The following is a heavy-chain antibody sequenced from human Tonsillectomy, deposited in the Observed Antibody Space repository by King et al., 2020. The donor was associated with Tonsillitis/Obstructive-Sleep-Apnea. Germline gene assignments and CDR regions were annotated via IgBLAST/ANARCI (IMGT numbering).Heavy chain of an antibody. CDR3: ATLRLGSHSTTDVFNI. D-gene: IGHD3-10*01. V-gene: IGHV1-24*01. CDR1: GYSLTDLS. CDR2: FDPEDGEN. Sequence: QLVQSGVEVKKPGASVKVSCKVSGYSLTDLSMHWVRQAPGKGLEWMGGFDPEDGENIYAQKFQGRVTMTEDMSTDTAYMDLSSLRSEDTAVYYCATLRLGSHSTTDVFNIWGQGTMVTVSS. J-gene: IGHJ3*02.